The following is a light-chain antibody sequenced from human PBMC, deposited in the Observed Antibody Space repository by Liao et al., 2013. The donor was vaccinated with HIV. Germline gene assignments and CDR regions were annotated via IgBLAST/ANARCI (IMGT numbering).Light chain of an antibody. Sequence: SYDLTQPPSVSVSPGQTATITCSGDRLGDKFVSWYQQKPGQSPVVVIYQDSKRPSGIPERFSGSSSGTTVTLTISGVQAEDEADYYCQSADSSATSPVFGGGTKLTVL. CDR3: QSADSSATSPV. CDR2: QDS. V-gene: IGLV3-25*03. CDR1: RLGDKF. J-gene: IGLJ3*02.